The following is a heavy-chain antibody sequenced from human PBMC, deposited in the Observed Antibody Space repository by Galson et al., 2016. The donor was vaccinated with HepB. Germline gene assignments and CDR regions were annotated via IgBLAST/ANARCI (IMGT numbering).Heavy chain of an antibody. V-gene: IGHV4-4*07. J-gene: IGHJ6*03. D-gene: IGHD3-9*01. Sequence: SETLSLTCTVSGGSISSYYWSWIRQPAGKGLEWIGRIHISGTTNYNPSLKSRVSMSVDTSKNQFSLKLTSETAADTAVYYCARDPPRKTGYFGPYYYYMDVWGKGTTVTVSS. CDR3: ARDPPRKTGYFGPYYYYMDV. CDR2: IHISGTT. CDR1: GGSISSYY.